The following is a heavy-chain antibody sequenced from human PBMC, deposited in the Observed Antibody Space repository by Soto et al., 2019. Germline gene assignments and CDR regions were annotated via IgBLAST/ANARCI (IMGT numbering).Heavy chain of an antibody. CDR1: GYTFTSDG. CDR2: ISGYNGNT. V-gene: IGHV1-18*04. J-gene: IGHJ6*02. CDR3: ARDAHCGGDPGWRAMDV. D-gene: IGHD2-21*02. Sequence: QVQLVQSGAEVKKPGASVKVSCKASGYTFTSDGVSWVRQAPGQRLAWMGWISGYNGNTNYAQRFRDRVTLTTDTSTSTAYMELRSLRSDDSAVYYCARDAHCGGDPGWRAMDVWGQGTTITVSS.